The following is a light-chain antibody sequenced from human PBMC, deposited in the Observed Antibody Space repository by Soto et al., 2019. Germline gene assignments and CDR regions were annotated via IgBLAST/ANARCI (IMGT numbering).Light chain of an antibody. CDR1: QSVSSY. CDR3: QQSYRSTLT. V-gene: IGKV3-11*01. CDR2: GAS. Sequence: EIELRQSPTTLLPSPGDRATRSCRSSQSVSSYLAWYQQKPGQAPRLLIYGASSRATGIPDRFSGSGSGTEFTLTISKVQPEDFAIYYCQQSYRSTLTFGQGTRLEI. J-gene: IGKJ5*01.